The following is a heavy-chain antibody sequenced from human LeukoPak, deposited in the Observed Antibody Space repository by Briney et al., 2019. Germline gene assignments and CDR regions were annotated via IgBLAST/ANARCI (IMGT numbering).Heavy chain of an antibody. D-gene: IGHD3-22*01. J-gene: IGHJ4*02. CDR2: IYSGGST. V-gene: IGHV3-53*05. CDR1: GFTVSSNY. Sequence: PGGSLRLSCAASGFTVSSNYMSWVRQAPGKGLEWVSVIYSGGSTYYADSVKGRFTISRDNSKNTLYLQMNSLRAEDMALYYCAKDTGDYYDSSGYRGALDYWGQGTLVTVSS. CDR3: AKDTGDYYDSSGYRGALDY.